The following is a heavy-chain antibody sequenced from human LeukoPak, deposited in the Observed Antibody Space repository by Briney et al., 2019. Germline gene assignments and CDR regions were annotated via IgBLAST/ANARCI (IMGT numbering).Heavy chain of an antibody. CDR1: GFRFTDYY. Sequence: GGSLRLSCSASGFRFTDYYMSWFRLSPDQGLEWIAYITSSGATTEYADSVKGRFTISRVNAKNSLYLQMNSLRPDDTAVYYCARDPDYGDPYWGQGTLVTVSS. V-gene: IGHV3-11*01. J-gene: IGHJ4*02. D-gene: IGHD4/OR15-4a*01. CDR3: ARDPDYGDPY. CDR2: ITSSGATT.